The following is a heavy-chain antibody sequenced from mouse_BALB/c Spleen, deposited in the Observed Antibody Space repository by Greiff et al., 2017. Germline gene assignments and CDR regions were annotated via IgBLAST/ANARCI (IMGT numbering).Heavy chain of an antibody. V-gene: IGHV2-9*02. D-gene: IGHD1-1*01. J-gene: IGHJ2*01. CDR1: GFSLTSYG. Sequence: QVQLKESGPGLVAPSQSLSITCTVSGFSLTSYGVHWVRQPPGKGLEWLGVIWAGGSTNYNSALMSRLSISKDNSKSQVFLKMNSLQTDDTAMYCCAREGGYYYGLDYWGQGTTLTVSS. CDR2: IWAGGST. CDR3: AREGGYYYGLDY.